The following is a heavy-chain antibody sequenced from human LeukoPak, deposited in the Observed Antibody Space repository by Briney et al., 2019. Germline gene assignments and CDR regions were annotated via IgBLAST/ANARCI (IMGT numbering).Heavy chain of an antibody. CDR3: AKDRYCTSTSCHFDY. Sequence: GGSLRLSCAASGFTFSSYAMSWVRQAPGKGLEWVSAISGSGGNTYYADSVKGRFTISRDNSKNSLYLQMNSLRAEDTAVYYCAKDRYCTSTSCHFDYWGQGTLVTVSS. CDR2: ISGSGGNT. D-gene: IGHD2-2*01. J-gene: IGHJ4*02. CDR1: GFTFSSYA. V-gene: IGHV3-23*01.